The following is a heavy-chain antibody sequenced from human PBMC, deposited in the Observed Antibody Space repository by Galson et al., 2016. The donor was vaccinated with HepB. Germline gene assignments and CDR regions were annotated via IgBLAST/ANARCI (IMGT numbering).Heavy chain of an antibody. J-gene: IGHJ4*02. CDR2: LSGSGGST. CDR3: AKEDSMIVVGGFDY. V-gene: IGHV3-23*01. Sequence: SLRLSCAASGFSFNNYAMSWVRQAPGKGLEWVSGLSGSGGSTYSADSVKGRFTISRDNSKNTLYLQMNSLRAEDTAVYYCAKEDSMIVVGGFDYWGQGTPVTVSS. CDR1: GFSFNNYA. D-gene: IGHD3-22*01.